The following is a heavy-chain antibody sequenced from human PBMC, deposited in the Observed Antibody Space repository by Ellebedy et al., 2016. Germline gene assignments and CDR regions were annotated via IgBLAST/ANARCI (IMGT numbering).Heavy chain of an antibody. J-gene: IGHJ4*02. CDR2: INQDGSEI. V-gene: IGHV3-7*01. D-gene: IGHD6-19*01. Sequence: GGSLRLXCAASGFTFSRYWMSWVRQAPGKGLERVANINQDGSEIYYVDSVRGRFTISRDNAKNSLYLQMDSLRAEDTAVYYCARDDSSGSYYFDYWGQGTLVTVSS. CDR1: GFTFSRYW. CDR3: ARDDSSGSYYFDY.